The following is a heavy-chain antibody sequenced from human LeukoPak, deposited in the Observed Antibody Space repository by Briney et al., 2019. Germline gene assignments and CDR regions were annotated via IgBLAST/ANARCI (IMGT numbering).Heavy chain of an antibody. Sequence: PSETLSLTFTVSGGSISSSSYYWGWIRQPPGKGLERIGSIYYSGSTYYNPSLKSRVTISVDTSKNQFSLKLSSVTAADTAVYYCARIAWFGELLYFDYWGQGTLVTVSS. CDR2: IYYSGST. V-gene: IGHV4-39*07. CDR3: ARIAWFGELLYFDY. D-gene: IGHD3-10*01. J-gene: IGHJ4*02. CDR1: GGSISSSSYY.